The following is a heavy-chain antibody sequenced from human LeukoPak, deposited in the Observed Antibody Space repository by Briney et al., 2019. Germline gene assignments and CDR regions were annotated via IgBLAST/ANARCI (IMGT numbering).Heavy chain of an antibody. V-gene: IGHV3-9*01. Sequence: GRSLRLSCAASGFTFDDYAMHWVRQAPGKGLEWVAGISWNSGIFGYADSVKGRLTISRDNAQKSLYLQMNSLRGADTAFYYCAKGSKTSIEQWGQGTLVTVSS. CDR3: AKGSKTSIEQ. J-gene: IGHJ4*02. D-gene: IGHD3-10*01. CDR1: GFTFDDYA. CDR2: ISWNSGIF.